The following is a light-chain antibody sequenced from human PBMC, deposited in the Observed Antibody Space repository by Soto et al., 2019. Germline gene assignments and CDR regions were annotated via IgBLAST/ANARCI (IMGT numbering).Light chain of an antibody. CDR1: DSTIGRHT. CDR2: NTD. CDR3: SAWDGSLNGYV. J-gene: IGLJ1*01. V-gene: IGLV1-44*01. Sequence: QSILTQPPSASGTPGQRVTISCSGSDSTIGRHTVNWYQQLPGSAPRVLMYNTDQRPSGVPGRFSGSKSGTSASLAISGLQSEDEAEYLCSAWDGSLNGYVFGTGTKVTVL.